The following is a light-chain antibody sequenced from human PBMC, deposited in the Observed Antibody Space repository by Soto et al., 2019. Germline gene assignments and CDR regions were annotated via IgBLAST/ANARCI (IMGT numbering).Light chain of an antibody. CDR1: QSISPW. V-gene: IGKV1-5*03. Sequence: DIQMTQSPSTLSASVGDRVTITCRASQSISPWLAWYQQKPGQAPKLLIQKASSLESGVPSRFSGSGSGTEFTLSISGLQPSDFATYYCPHYNSGRFFDPGTRLEIK. CDR3: PHYNSGRF. CDR2: KAS. J-gene: IGKJ2*01.